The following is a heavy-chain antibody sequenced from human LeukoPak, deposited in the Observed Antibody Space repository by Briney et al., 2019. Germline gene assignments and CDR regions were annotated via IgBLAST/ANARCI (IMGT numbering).Heavy chain of an antibody. CDR3: ARQNGGNSGYAYDI. CDR1: GGYISNYY. D-gene: IGHD4-23*01. V-gene: IGHV4-59*08. CDR2: TYYSGST. Sequence: SETLSLTCTVSGGYISNYYWSWIRQPPGKGLEWIGNTYYSGSTNYNPSLRSRVTISLATSTNQFSLRLSSVTAADTAVYFCARQNGGNSGYAYDIWGQGTMVTVSA. J-gene: IGHJ3*02.